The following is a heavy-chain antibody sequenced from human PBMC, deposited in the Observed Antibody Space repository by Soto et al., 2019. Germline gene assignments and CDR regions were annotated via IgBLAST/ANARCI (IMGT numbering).Heavy chain of an antibody. Sequence: QVQLQESGPGLVKPSDTLSLTCAVSGTSISGDYWWGWIRQTPGKVLEWTGYISSGGATHYNPALGSRITMSVDTSRSQFSLKLSSVTVVDAALYYWTRKTGGYYFFEYWGRGTLVTVS. J-gene: IGHJ4*02. CDR2: ISSGGAT. D-gene: IGHD2-8*02. CDR1: GTSISGDYW. CDR3: TRKTGGYYFFEY. V-gene: IGHV4-28*01.